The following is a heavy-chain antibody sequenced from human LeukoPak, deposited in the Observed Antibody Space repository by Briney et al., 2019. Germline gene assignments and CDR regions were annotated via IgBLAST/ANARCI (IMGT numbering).Heavy chain of an antibody. CDR2: ISGSGGTT. Sequence: GGSLRLSCAASGFTFNNYAMNWVRQAPGKGLEWVSVISGSGGTTYYADSVKGRFTISRDSSKNTLYLQMNSPRAEDTAVYYCAKVSGGGLYYDGMDVWGQGTTVTVSS. J-gene: IGHJ6*02. CDR1: GFTFNNYA. V-gene: IGHV3-23*01. CDR3: AKVSGGGLYYDGMDV. D-gene: IGHD1-14*01.